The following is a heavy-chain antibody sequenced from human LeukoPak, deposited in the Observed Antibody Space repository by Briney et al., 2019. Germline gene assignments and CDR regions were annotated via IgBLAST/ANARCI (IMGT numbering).Heavy chain of an antibody. CDR2: INPNSGGT. CDR3: ARPTPYCGGDCPDY. V-gene: IGHV1-2*02. Sequence: ASVKVSCKASGYTFTGYYMHWVRQAPGQGLEWMGWINPNSGGTNYAQKFQGRVTMTRDTSISTAYMELSRLRSEDTAVYYCARPTPYCGGDCPDYWGQGTLVTVSS. D-gene: IGHD2-21*02. CDR1: GYTFTGYY. J-gene: IGHJ4*02.